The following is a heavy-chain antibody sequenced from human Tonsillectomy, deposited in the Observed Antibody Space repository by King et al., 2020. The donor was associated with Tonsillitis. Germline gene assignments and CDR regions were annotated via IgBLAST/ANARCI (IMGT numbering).Heavy chain of an antibody. V-gene: IGHV1-69*01. Sequence: QLVQSGAEVKKPGSSVKVSCKASGGMFNSYGVSWVRQAPGQGLEWMGGIIPMTGTSNHAQKFKGRVTITADESTATAYMELSSLRSEDTAVYYCAGLGTASWYFDLWGRGTLVTVSS. D-gene: IGHD7-27*01. J-gene: IGHJ2*01. CDR2: IIPMTGTS. CDR3: AGLGTASWYFDL. CDR1: GGMFNSYG.